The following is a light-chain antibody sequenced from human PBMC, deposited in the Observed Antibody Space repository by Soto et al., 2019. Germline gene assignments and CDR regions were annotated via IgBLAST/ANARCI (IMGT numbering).Light chain of an antibody. CDR2: TIS. J-gene: IGKJ2*01. CDR1: QSLLDSDDGNTY. Sequence: DIVMTQTPLSLPVTPGEPASISCRSSQSLLDSDDGNTYLDWYLQKPGQSRQLLFYTISYRASGVPDRFSGSGSGTDFTLKISSVEAEDVGVYYCMQRIEFPWTFGQGTNLEIK. CDR3: MQRIEFPWT. V-gene: IGKV2-40*01.